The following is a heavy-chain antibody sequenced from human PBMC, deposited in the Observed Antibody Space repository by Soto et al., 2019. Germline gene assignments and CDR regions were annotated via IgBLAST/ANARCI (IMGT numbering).Heavy chain of an antibody. Sequence: SETLSLTCTVSGASITFGGYSWSWIRQTPGKGLEWIGYINHLETTFYNPSFESRLTLSIDRAKNQFSLKLHSMSAADRAVYFCSRGGGSDSFDYWGQGIMVTVYS. CDR1: GASITFGGYS. J-gene: IGHJ4*02. CDR3: SRGGGSDSFDY. D-gene: IGHD1-26*01. CDR2: INHLETT. V-gene: IGHV4-30-2*01.